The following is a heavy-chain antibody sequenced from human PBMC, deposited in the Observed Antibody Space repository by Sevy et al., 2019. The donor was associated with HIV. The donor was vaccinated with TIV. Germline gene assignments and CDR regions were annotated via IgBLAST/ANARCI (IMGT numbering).Heavy chain of an antibody. CDR3: ARDHWGLQDWYFDL. CDR2: IYTGGST. V-gene: IGHV3-53*01. D-gene: IGHD3-16*01. Sequence: GGFLRLSCAASGFDVSNNYMSWVRQAPGKGLEWVSVIYTGGSTYYADSVTGRFTMSRDTSKNTVYLQMDSLSAEHTAVYYCARDHWGLQDWYFDLWGRGTSVTVSS. CDR1: GFDVSNNY. J-gene: IGHJ2*01.